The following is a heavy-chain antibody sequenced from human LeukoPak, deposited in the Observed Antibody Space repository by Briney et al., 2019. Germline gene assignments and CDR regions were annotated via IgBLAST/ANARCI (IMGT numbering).Heavy chain of an antibody. D-gene: IGHD3-22*01. CDR2: IYTSGST. CDR1: GGSISSGSYY. V-gene: IGHV4-61*02. J-gene: IGHJ2*01. Sequence: PSETLSLTCTVSGGSISSGSYYWSWIRQPAGKGLEWIGRIYTSGSTNYNPSLKSRVTISVDTSKNQFSLKLSSVTAADTAVYYCARVAFYYASSGYGQDYWYFDLWGRGTLVTVSS. CDR3: ARVAFYYASSGYGQDYWYFDL.